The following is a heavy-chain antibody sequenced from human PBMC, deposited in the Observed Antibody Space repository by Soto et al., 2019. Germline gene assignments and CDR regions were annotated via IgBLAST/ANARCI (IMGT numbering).Heavy chain of an antibody. CDR1: GFTVSSNY. CDR2: IYSGGST. J-gene: IGHJ4*02. V-gene: IGHV3-66*01. D-gene: IGHD3-22*01. CDR3: ASVIEGYYYDSSGPR. Sequence: PGGSLRLSCAASGFTVSSNYMSWVRQAPGRGLEWVSVIYSGGSTYYADSVKGRFTISRDNSKNTLYLQMNSLRAEDTAVYYCASVIEGYYYDSSGPRWGQGRMDTGSS.